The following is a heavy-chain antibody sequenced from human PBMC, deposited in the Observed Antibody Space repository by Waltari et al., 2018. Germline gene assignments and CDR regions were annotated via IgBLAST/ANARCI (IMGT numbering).Heavy chain of an antibody. J-gene: IGHJ3*02. CDR1: GGSISSSSYY. D-gene: IGHD6-13*01. CDR2: IYYSGST. V-gene: IGHV4-39*07. CDR3: AREAGYSSSLDAFDI. Sequence: QLQLQESGPGLVKPSETLSLTCTVSGGSISSSSYYWGWIRQPPGKGLEWIVSIYYSGSTYYNPSLKSRVTISVDTSKNQFSLKLSSVTAADTAVYYCAREAGYSSSLDAFDIWGQGTMVTVSS.